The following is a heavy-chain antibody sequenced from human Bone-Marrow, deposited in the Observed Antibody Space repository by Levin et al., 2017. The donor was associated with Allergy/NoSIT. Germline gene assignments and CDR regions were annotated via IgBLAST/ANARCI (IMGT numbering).Heavy chain of an antibody. CDR2: ISYDGSNK. Sequence: PGESLKISCAASGFTFSSYAMHWVRQAPGKGLEWVAVISYDGSNKYYADSVKGRFTISRDNSKNTLYLQMNSLRAEDTAVYYCASDADVGIVGASGGYWGQGTLVTVSS. CDR1: GFTFSSYA. D-gene: IGHD1-26*01. J-gene: IGHJ4*02. CDR3: ASDADVGIVGASGGY. V-gene: IGHV3-30-3*01.